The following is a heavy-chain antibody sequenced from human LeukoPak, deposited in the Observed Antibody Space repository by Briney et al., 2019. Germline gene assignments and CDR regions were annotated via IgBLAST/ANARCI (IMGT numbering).Heavy chain of an antibody. CDR1: GFTFSSYG. V-gene: IGHV3-30*02. CDR2: IRYDGSNK. Sequence: GGSLRLSCAASGFTFSSYGMYWVRQAPGKGLEWVAFIRYDGSNKYYADSVKGRFTISRDNSKNTLYLQMNSLRAEDTAVYYCAKVSPPYCGGDCYSLDYWAQGALVTVSS. J-gene: IGHJ4*02. CDR3: AKVSPPYCGGDCYSLDY. D-gene: IGHD2-21*02.